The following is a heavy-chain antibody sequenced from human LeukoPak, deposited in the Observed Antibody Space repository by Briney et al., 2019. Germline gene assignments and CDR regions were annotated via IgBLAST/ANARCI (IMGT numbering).Heavy chain of an antibody. CDR2: ISAYKANT. CDR3: ARMPPDGVRWSWGWFDP. D-gene: IGHD4-23*01. J-gene: IGHJ5*02. V-gene: IGHV1-18*01. CDR1: GYTFSNYG. Sequence: ASVKVSCKASGYTFSNYGISWMRQAPGQGLEWMGWISAYKANTNYVQKFQGRVTMTTDTSTTTAYMDLRSLRSDDTAVYYCARMPPDGVRWSWGWFDPGGQGTLVTVSS.